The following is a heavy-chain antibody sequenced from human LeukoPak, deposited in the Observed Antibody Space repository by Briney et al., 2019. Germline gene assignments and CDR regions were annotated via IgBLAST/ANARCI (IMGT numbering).Heavy chain of an antibody. CDR3: ARVEYSGYELNYFDY. CDR1: GFTVSSNY. J-gene: IGHJ4*02. Sequence: PGGSLRLSCAASGFTVSSNYMSWVRQAPGKGLEWVSVIYSGGSTYYADSVKGRFTISRDNSKNTLYLQMNSLRAEDTAAYYCARVEYSGYELNYFDYWGQGTLVTVSS. CDR2: IYSGGST. V-gene: IGHV3-53*01. D-gene: IGHD5-12*01.